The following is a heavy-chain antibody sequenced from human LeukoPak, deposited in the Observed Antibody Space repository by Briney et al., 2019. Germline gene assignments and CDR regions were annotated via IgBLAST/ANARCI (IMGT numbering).Heavy chain of an antibody. CDR2: INSDGSSI. Sequence: GGSLRLSRPASGFTFSSYWMHWVRQVPGKGLVWVSRINSDGSSITYADSVKGRFTISRDNARNTLYLHMNTLRVEDTAVYYCVREGRGSGYDFDCWGQGTLVTVSS. D-gene: IGHD5-12*01. CDR3: VREGRGSGYDFDC. CDR1: GFTFSSYW. J-gene: IGHJ4*02. V-gene: IGHV3-74*03.